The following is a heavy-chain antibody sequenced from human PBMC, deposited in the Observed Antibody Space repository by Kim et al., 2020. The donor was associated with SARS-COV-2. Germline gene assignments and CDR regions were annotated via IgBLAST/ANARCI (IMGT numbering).Heavy chain of an antibody. D-gene: IGHD3-10*01. V-gene: IGHV4-39*01. CDR3: ARLPDYFGSGAFDY. Sequence: NPSHKSRATITVDTSKNQFSLKLTSVTAADTAVYYCARLPDYFGSGAFDYWGQGTLVTVSS. J-gene: IGHJ4*02.